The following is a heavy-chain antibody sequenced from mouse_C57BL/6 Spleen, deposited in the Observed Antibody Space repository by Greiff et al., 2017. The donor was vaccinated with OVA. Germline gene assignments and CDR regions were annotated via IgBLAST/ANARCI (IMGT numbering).Heavy chain of an antibody. Sequence: VQLQQSGPGLVQPSQSLSITCTVSGFSLTSYGVHWVRQSPGKGLEWLGVIWSGGSTDYNAAFISRLSISKDNSKSQVFFKMNSLQADDTAIYYCARNYDGYYVWYFDVWGTGTTVTVSS. V-gene: IGHV2-2*01. CDR1: GFSLTSYG. D-gene: IGHD2-3*01. J-gene: IGHJ1*03. CDR2: IWSGGST. CDR3: ARNYDGYYVWYFDV.